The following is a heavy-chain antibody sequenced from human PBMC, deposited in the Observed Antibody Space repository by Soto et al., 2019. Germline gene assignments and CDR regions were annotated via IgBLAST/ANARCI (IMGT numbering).Heavy chain of an antibody. V-gene: IGHV4-39*01. Sequence: QLQLQESGPGLVKPSETLSLTCNASGGSITSSGSAWGWIRQSPGKGLEWIGTIDYSGNIYYIPSLKSRLTISVDTSKNQISLKLSSVTAADTAVYYCARHIHNQGFEYYFDSWGQGTLVTVSS. CDR2: IDYSGNI. J-gene: IGHJ4*02. CDR3: ARHIHNQGFEYYFDS. D-gene: IGHD1-1*01. CDR1: GGSITSSGSA.